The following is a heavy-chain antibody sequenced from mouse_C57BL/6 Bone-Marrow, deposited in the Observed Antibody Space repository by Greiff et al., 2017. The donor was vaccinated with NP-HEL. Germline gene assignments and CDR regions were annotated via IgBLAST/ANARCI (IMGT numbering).Heavy chain of an antibody. V-gene: IGHV1-39*01. D-gene: IGHD1-1*01. CDR3: ARMGYYGSSSWFAY. CDR2: INPNYGTT. Sequence: VQLKESGPELVKPGASVKISCKASGYSFTDYNMNWVKQSNGKSLEWIGVINPNYGTTSYNQKFKGKATLTVDQSSSTAYMQLNSLTSEDSAVYYCARMGYYGSSSWFAYWGQGTLVTVSA. CDR1: GYSFTDYN. J-gene: IGHJ3*01.